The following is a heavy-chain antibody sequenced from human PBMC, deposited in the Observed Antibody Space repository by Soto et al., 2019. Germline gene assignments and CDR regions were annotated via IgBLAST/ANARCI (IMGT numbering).Heavy chain of an antibody. CDR2: IYYSGSI. V-gene: IGHV4-30-4*01. D-gene: IGHD3-3*01. CDR1: GGSISSGDYY. Sequence: QVQLQESGPGLVKPSQTLSLTCTVSGGSISSGDYYWSWIRQPPGKGLEWIGYIYYSGSIYYNPSLKSRVTISVDTSKNQFSLKLSSVTAADTAVYYCARMRYDFWSGYPTHFYYWGQGTLVTVAS. CDR3: ARMRYDFWSGYPTHFYY. J-gene: IGHJ4*02.